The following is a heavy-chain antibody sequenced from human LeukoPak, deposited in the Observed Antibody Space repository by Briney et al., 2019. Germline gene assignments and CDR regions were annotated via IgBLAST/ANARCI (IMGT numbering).Heavy chain of an antibody. CDR2: ISGSGGST. CDR3: ARGSYYYDSSGYHGDY. D-gene: IGHD3-22*01. J-gene: IGHJ4*02. CDR1: GFTFSSYA. V-gene: IGHV3-23*01. Sequence: GGSLRLSCAASGFTFSSYAMSWVRQAPGKGLEWVSAISGSGGSTYYADSVKGRFTISRDDSKNTLYLQMNSLRAEDTAVYYCARGSYYYDSSGYHGDYWGQGTLVTVSS.